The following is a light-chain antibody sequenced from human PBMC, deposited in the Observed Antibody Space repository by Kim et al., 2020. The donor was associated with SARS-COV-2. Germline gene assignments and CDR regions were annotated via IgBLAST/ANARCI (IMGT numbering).Light chain of an antibody. CDR2: EVN. J-gene: IGLJ3*02. CDR1: SGAVGNSTL. Sequence: GQSLTISCPGTSGAVGNSTLVSWHQHHPGKAPKLIIYEVNKRPSGVSNRFSGSKSGNTASLTISGLQSEDEADYYCCTFAGNALWVFGGGTKLTVL. CDR3: CTFAGNALWV. V-gene: IGLV2-23*02.